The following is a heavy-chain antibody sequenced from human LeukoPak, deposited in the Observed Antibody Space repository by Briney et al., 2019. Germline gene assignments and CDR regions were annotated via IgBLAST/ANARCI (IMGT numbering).Heavy chain of an antibody. J-gene: IGHJ4*02. CDR1: GYTFTSYG. CDR2: INPNSGGT. D-gene: IGHD5-18*01. V-gene: IGHV1-2*02. CDR3: ARALSPYSYGAL. Sequence: ASVKVSGKASGYTFTSYGISWVRQAPGQGLEWMGWINPNSGGTNYAQKFQGRVTMTRDTSISTAYMELSRLTSDDTAVYYCARALSPYSYGALWGQGTLVTVSS.